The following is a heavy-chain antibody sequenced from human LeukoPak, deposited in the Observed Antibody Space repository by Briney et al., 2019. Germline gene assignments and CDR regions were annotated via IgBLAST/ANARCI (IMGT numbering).Heavy chain of an antibody. V-gene: IGHV3-11*01. CDR3: ARDHTYYYDSSGYYDDY. J-gene: IGHJ4*02. CDR2: IRSSGTAI. Sequence: GGSLRLSCAASGFTFSDYHMSWIRQAPGKGLECISYIRSSGTAIYYTDSVKGRFTISRDNAKDSLYLQMNSLRAEDTAVYYCARDHTYYYDSSGYYDDYWGQGTLVTVSS. CDR1: GFTFSDYH. D-gene: IGHD3-22*01.